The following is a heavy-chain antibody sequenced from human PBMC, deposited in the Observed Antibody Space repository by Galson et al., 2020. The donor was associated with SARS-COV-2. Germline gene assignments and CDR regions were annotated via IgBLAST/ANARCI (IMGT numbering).Heavy chain of an antibody. CDR2: ISGSGGST. CDR1: GFTFSSYA. D-gene: IGHD1-26*01. Sequence: GESLKISCAASGFTFSSYAMSWVRQAPGKGLEWVSAISGSGGSTYYADSVKGRFTISRDNSKNTLYLQMNSLRAEDTAVYYCAKIVSGGSYYSSPFDYWGQGTLVTVSS. CDR3: AKIVSGGSYYSSPFDY. J-gene: IGHJ4*02. V-gene: IGHV3-23*01.